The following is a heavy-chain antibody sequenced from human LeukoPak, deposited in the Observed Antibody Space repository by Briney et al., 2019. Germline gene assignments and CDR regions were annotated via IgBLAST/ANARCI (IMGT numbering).Heavy chain of an antibody. V-gene: IGHV3-23*01. J-gene: IGHJ4*02. Sequence: GGSLRLSCAASGFTFSSYAMSWVRQAPGKGLEWVSAISGSGGSTYYADSVKGRFTMSRDNSENTLYLQMNSLRAEDTAVYYCARGGHTNTWYEFDFWGQGTLVAVSS. CDR1: GFTFSSYA. CDR3: ARGGHTNTWYEFDF. CDR2: ISGSGGST. D-gene: IGHD6-13*01.